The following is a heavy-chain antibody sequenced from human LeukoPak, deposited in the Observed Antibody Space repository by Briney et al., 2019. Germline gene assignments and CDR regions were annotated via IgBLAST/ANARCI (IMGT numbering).Heavy chain of an antibody. V-gene: IGHV4-4*07. Sequence: SETLSLTGTVSGGSISSYYWSWIRQPAGKGLECIGRIYTSGSTNYNPSLKRRVTMSVDTSKNQFSLKLSSVTAADTAVYYCASQSSLDYGDFEGYWGQGTLVTVSS. D-gene: IGHD4-17*01. CDR1: GGSISSYY. CDR3: ASQSSLDYGDFEGY. CDR2: IYTSGST. J-gene: IGHJ4*02.